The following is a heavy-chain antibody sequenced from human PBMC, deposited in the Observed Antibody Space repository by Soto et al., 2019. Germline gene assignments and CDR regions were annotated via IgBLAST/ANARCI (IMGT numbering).Heavy chain of an antibody. Sequence: QVQLQESGPGLVKPSGTLSLTCAVSGGSISSSNWWSWVRQPPGKGLEWIGEIYHSGSTNYNPSLKSRVTISVDKSKNQFSVKLSSVTAADTAVYYCARDTKYCSGGSCDAFDIWGQGTMVTVSS. V-gene: IGHV4-4*02. CDR1: GGSISSSNW. J-gene: IGHJ3*02. CDR3: ARDTKYCSGGSCDAFDI. D-gene: IGHD2-15*01. CDR2: IYHSGST.